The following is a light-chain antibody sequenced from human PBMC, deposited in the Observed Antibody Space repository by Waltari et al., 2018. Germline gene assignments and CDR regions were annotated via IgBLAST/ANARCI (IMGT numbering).Light chain of an antibody. CDR2: SNT. Sequence: QSVLTQPPSITGAPGQKVTISCTGSSSNIGAGHDVHWYQQLPGAAPKLLIYSNTIRPSGVPDRFSGSRSGTSASLAITGLQSEDEADYYCQSFDVGLSAVVFGGGTKLAVL. V-gene: IGLV1-40*01. CDR1: SSNIGAGHD. CDR3: QSFDVGLSAVV. J-gene: IGLJ2*01.